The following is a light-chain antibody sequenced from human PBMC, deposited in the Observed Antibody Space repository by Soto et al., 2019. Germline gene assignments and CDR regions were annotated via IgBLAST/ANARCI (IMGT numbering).Light chain of an antibody. V-gene: IGLV1-44*01. Sequence: QSVLTQPPSASGTPGQRVTISCSGSRSNIGSNTVNWYHQVPGTAPKLLINSDVQRPSGVPDRFSGSKSGTSASLAISGLQSEDEADYYCAAWDDSLNGVVFGGGTKLTVL. J-gene: IGLJ2*01. CDR3: AAWDDSLNGVV. CDR2: SDV. CDR1: RSNIGSNT.